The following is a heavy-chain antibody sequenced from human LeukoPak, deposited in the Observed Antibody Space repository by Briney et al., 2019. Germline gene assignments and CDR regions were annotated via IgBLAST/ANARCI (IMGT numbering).Heavy chain of an antibody. Sequence: GGSLGLSCAASGFTFSSYGMHWVRQAPGKGLEWVAVIWYDGTNRYYADSVKGRFTISRDNSKNTLYLQMNSLRAEDTAVYYCARDNYGGKHFDYWGQGTLVTVSS. CDR3: ARDNYGGKHFDY. CDR1: GFTFSSYG. CDR2: IWYDGTNR. V-gene: IGHV3-33*01. D-gene: IGHD4-23*01. J-gene: IGHJ4*02.